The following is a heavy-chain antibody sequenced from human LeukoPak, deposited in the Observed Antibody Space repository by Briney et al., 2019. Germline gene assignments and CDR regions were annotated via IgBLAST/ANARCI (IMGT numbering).Heavy chain of an antibody. V-gene: IGHV4-59*01. D-gene: IGHD4-17*01. J-gene: IGHJ6*04. CDR3: ARDKDYGDYPYYYYGMDV. Sequence: SETLSLTCTVSGGSISSYYWSWIRRPPGKGLEGIGYIYYSGSTNYNPSLKSRVTISVDTSKNQFSLKLSSVTAADTAVYYCARDKDYGDYPYYYYGMDVWGKGTTVTVSS. CDR2: IYYSGST. CDR1: GGSISSYY.